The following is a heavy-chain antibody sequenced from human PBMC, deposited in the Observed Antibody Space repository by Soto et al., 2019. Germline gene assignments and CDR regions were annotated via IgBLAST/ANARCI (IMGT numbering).Heavy chain of an antibody. D-gene: IGHD3-3*01. J-gene: IGHJ5*02. CDR1: GGFISTYH. Sequence: QVQLRESDPGLVKPSETLSLTCTVSGGFISTYHWTWIRQSPGKGLEWIGYVHYSGTTNYNPSLKSRVTMSVDTSKNQFSLKLRSVTAADTAVYYCARGKIIGPWGQGTLVTVSS. V-gene: IGHV4-59*01. CDR3: ARGKIIGP. CDR2: VHYSGTT.